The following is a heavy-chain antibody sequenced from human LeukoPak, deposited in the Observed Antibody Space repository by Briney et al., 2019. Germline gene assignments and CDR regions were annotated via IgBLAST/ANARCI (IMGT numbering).Heavy chain of an antibody. CDR1: GFTFSSYE. J-gene: IGHJ4*02. CDR2: ISSSGSTI. Sequence: GGSLRLSCAASGFTFSSYEMNWVRQAPGKGLEWVSYISSSGSTIYYADSVKGRFTISRDNAKTSLYLQMNSLRAEDTAVYYCAVDQPLLRVGGQGTLVTVSS. CDR3: AVDQPLLRV. D-gene: IGHD2-15*01. V-gene: IGHV3-48*03.